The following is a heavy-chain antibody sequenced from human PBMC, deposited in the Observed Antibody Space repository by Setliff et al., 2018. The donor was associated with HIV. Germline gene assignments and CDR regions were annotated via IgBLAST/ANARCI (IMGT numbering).Heavy chain of an antibody. CDR2: IYHSGST. D-gene: IGHD3-22*01. CDR1: GGSISSGGYS. V-gene: IGHV4-30-2*01. CDR3: ARVRLTMIMMVDYFDQ. Sequence: SSETLSLTCAVSGGSISSGGYSWSWIRQPPGKGLEWIGYIYHSGSTYYNPSLKSRVTISVDRSKNQFSLKLSSVTAADTAVYYCARVRLTMIMMVDYFDQWGQGTLVTVSS. J-gene: IGHJ4*02.